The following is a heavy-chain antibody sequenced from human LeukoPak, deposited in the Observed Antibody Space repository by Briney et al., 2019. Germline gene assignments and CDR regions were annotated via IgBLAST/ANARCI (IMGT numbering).Heavy chain of an antibody. V-gene: IGHV3-43*02. D-gene: IGHD3-22*01. J-gene: IGHJ3*02. CDR2: ISGDGGST. CDR3: AKDGGDYDTSGYYTGDASDM. Sequence: PGGSLRLSCAASGFTFDEYAMHWVRQAPGKGLEWVSLISGDGGSTYYADSVKGRFTIFRDNSKNSLYLQMNSLRSEDTALYHCAKDGGDYDTSGYYTGDASDMWGQGTLVTVSS. CDR1: GFTFDEYA.